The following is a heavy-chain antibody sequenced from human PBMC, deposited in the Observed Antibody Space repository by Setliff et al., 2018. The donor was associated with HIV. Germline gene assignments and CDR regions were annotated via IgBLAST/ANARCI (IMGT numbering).Heavy chain of an antibody. V-gene: IGHV1-18*01. CDR1: GGSFSSYA. CDR2: ISVYNGNT. CDR3: ATQRDIVMVPGQGGFDI. D-gene: IGHD2-2*01. Sequence: GASVKVSCKASGGSFSSYAISWVRQAPGQGLEWMGGISVYNGNTIYAQKLQGRVIMTTDTSTSTAYMELRSLRSDDTAMYYCATQRDIVMVPGQGGFDIWAQGTMVTVSS. J-gene: IGHJ3*02.